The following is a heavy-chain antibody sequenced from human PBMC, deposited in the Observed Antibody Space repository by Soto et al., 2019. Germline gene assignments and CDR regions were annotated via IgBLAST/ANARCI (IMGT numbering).Heavy chain of an antibody. J-gene: IGHJ4*02. CDR1: AGSISSDGFY. Sequence: SETLSLTCSVSAGSISSDGFYWNWIRQPPGRGLEWIGYIYHSGGTYSSPSLRSRVTISVDTSKNQFTLKLSSMTAADTAVYFCARDRGGYGVFDYWGQGTLVTVSS. V-gene: IGHV4-31*03. CDR2: IYHSGGT. CDR3: ARDRGGYGVFDY. D-gene: IGHD5-12*01.